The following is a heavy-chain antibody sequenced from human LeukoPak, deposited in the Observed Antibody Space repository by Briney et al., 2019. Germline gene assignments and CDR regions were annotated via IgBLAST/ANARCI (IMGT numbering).Heavy chain of an antibody. Sequence: ASVKVSCKASGGTFSSYAISWVRQAPGQGLEWMGRIIPILGIANYAQKFQGRVTITADKSTSTAYMELSSLRSEDTAVYYCARDYYDSSGYILWGQGTLVTVSS. CDR1: GGTFSSYA. D-gene: IGHD3-22*01. J-gene: IGHJ4*02. CDR2: IIPILGIA. CDR3: ARDYYDSSGYIL. V-gene: IGHV1-69*04.